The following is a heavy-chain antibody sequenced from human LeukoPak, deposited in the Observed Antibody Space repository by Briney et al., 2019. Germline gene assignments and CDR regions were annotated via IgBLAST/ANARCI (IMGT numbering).Heavy chain of an antibody. CDR3: AKVATWTYFDS. Sequence: GGSLRLSCAASGFTFGNYAMSWVRQAPGKGLEWVSGVSGSGTTTYYADSVKGRFSISRDNSKNTLFPQMNSLRADDTAVYYCAKVATWTYFDSWGQGTLVTVSS. D-gene: IGHD3/OR15-3a*01. CDR2: VSGSGTTT. J-gene: IGHJ4*02. V-gene: IGHV3-23*01. CDR1: GFTFGNYA.